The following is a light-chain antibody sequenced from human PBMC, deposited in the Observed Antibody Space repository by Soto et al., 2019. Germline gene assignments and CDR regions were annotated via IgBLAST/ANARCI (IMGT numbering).Light chain of an antibody. CDR1: SSDVGGYNY. V-gene: IGLV2-11*01. CDR3: CSYAGSYTHYV. J-gene: IGLJ1*01. Sequence: QSVLTQPRSVSGSPGQSVTISCTGTSSDVGGYNYVSWYQQYPGKAPKVMIYAVTKRLSGVPDRISGSKSGNTASLTISGLQAEDEADYYCCSYAGSYTHYVFGTGTKVTVL. CDR2: AVT.